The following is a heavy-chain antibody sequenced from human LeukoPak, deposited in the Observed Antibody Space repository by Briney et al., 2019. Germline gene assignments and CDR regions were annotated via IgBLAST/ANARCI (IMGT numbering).Heavy chain of an antibody. J-gene: IGHJ4*02. CDR1: GFTFSSYA. CDR3: VRLSGYDPQPDY. D-gene: IGHD5-12*01. CDR2: ISSNGGST. V-gene: IGHV3-64D*06. Sequence: GGSLRVSCSASGFTFSSYAIHWVRQAPGKGLEYVSAISSNGGSTYCADSVKGRFTISRDNSKNTLYLQMSSLRAEDTAVYYCVRLSGYDPQPDYWGQGTLVTVSS.